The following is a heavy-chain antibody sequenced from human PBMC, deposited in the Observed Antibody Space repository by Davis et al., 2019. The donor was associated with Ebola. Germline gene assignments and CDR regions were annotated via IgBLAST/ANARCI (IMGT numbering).Heavy chain of an antibody. CDR3: AKDEGKVGCTGHY. D-gene: IGHD1-26*01. CDR1: GFSFSAYW. V-gene: IGHV3-74*01. J-gene: IGHJ4*02. Sequence: GESLKISCAASGFSFSAYWMHWVRQTPGAGLGWVSRVSSDGGETGHADSVKGRFTISRDNSENTLYLQMNSLRGEDTAVYYCAKDEGKVGCTGHYWGQGTLVTVSS. CDR2: VSSDGGET.